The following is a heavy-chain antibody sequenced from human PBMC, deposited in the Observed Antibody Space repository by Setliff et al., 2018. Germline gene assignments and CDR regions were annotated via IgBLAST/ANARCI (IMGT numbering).Heavy chain of an antibody. D-gene: IGHD5-12*01. V-gene: IGHV5-51*01. CDR1: GYSFTDYR. J-gene: IGHJ4*02. Sequence: PGESLKISCKASGYSFTDYRIAWVRQMPGKGLEWMGIIYPSNSNIKYSPSFEAQITFSVDKSITTAYLQWSSLKASDTAIYYCARHRVGNSGYAIPILDFWGQGALVTVSS. CDR2: IYPSNSNI. CDR3: ARHRVGNSGYAIPILDF.